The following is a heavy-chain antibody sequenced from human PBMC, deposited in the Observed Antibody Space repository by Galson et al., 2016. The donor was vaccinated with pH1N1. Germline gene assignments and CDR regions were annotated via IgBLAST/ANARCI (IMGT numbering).Heavy chain of an antibody. D-gene: IGHD3-16*01. CDR1: KFTFSSYS. CDR2: TSGSSSAI. Sequence: SLRLSCAASKFTFSSYSMNWVRQAPGKGLQWISYTSGSSSAIFYADSVKGRFTISRDNANQLLYLQINSLRADDTAVYFCARGLKIINQNVAIRGGFDSWSRGTQVIVSS. V-gene: IGHV3-48*01. J-gene: IGHJ4*02. CDR3: ARGLKIINQNVAIRGGFDS.